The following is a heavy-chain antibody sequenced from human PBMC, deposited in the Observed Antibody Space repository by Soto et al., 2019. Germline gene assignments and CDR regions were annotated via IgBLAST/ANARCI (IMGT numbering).Heavy chain of an antibody. CDR2: INPSGGST. Sequence: ASVKVSCKASGYTFTSYYMHWVRQAPGQGLEWMGIINPSGGSTSYAQKFQGRVTMTRDTSTSTVYMELSSLRSEDTAVYYCAREVYYYDSSGLPDAFDIWGQGTMVTV. CDR3: AREVYYYDSSGLPDAFDI. J-gene: IGHJ3*02. CDR1: GYTFTSYY. D-gene: IGHD3-22*01. V-gene: IGHV1-46*03.